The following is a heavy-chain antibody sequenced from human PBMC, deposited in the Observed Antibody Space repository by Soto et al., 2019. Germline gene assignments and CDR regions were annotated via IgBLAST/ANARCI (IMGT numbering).Heavy chain of an antibody. Sequence: GESLKISCRTSGYKFTSSWIAWVRQKPGKGLEWMGIIFPSDSDTRHSPSFQGQVTISADRSTSTVFLQWASLKASDTAVYFCARKDKSGYFNWFDPWGQGTLVTVSS. J-gene: IGHJ5*02. D-gene: IGHD3-22*01. CDR1: GYKFTSSW. V-gene: IGHV5-51*01. CDR2: IFPSDSDT. CDR3: ARKDKSGYFNWFDP.